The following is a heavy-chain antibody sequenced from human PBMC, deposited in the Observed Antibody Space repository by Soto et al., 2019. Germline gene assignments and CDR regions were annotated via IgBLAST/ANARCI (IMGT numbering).Heavy chain of an antibody. J-gene: IGHJ4*02. V-gene: IGHV3-30*18. CDR3: AKDRALVRGIDY. CDR1: GFTFSSDG. Sequence: QVQLVESGGGVVQPGRSLRLSCAASGFTFSSDGMHWVRQAPGKGLEWLAVISYDGNNRYYADSVKGRFTISRDNSKNPLYLQMNSLTTDDTAVYYCAKDRALVRGIDYWGQGTLVTVSS. CDR2: ISYDGNNR. D-gene: IGHD3-10*01.